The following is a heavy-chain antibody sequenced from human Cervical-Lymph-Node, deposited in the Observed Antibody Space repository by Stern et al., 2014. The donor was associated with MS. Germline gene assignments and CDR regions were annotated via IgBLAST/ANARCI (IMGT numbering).Heavy chain of an antibody. D-gene: IGHD2-2*02. J-gene: IGHJ5*02. Sequence: QVQLQESGPGLVKPSETLSFTCSVSGGSVSTGSYYWSWIRQPPGKGLEWIGYIYYRGSTNHNPSLKSRVTISLDTSKNQFSLKLSSVTAADTAVYYCARLYCSRTSCYIDPWGQGTLVTVSS. CDR2: IYYRGST. CDR3: ARLYCSRTSCYIDP. V-gene: IGHV4-61*01. CDR1: GGSVSTGSYY.